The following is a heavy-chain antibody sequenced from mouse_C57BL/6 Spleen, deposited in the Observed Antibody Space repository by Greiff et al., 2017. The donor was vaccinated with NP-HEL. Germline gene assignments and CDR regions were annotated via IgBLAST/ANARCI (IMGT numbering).Heavy chain of an antibody. V-gene: IGHV1-53*01. CDR2: INPSNGGT. J-gene: IGHJ4*01. Sequence: QVQLQQPGTELVKPGASVKLSCKASGYTFTSYWMHWVKQRPGQGLEWIGNINPSNGGTNYNEKFKSKATLTVDKSSSTAYMQLSSLTSEDSAVYYCAREEAYYSNDGGLAMDYWGQGTSVTVSS. CDR1: GYTFTSYW. D-gene: IGHD2-5*01. CDR3: AREEAYYSNDGGLAMDY.